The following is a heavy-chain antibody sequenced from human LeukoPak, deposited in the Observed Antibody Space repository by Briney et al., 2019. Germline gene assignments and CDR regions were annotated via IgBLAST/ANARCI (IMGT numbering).Heavy chain of an antibody. CDR1: GYTFTRYG. Sequence: ASVKVSCKASGYTFTRYGISWVRQAPGQGLEWMGWISAYNGNTNYAQKLQGRVTMTPDTSTSTAYMELRSLRSDDTAVYYCARIRTVAAAGDYWGQGTLVTVSS. D-gene: IGHD6-13*01. CDR3: ARIRTVAAAGDY. J-gene: IGHJ4*02. CDR2: ISAYNGNT. V-gene: IGHV1-18*01.